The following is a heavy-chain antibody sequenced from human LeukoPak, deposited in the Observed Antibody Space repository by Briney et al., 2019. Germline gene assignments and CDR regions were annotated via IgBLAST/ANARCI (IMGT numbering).Heavy chain of an antibody. V-gene: IGHV3-7*01. J-gene: IGHJ4*02. CDR1: GFTFSNYW. Sequence: GGSLRLSCVASGFTFSNYWMSWVRQAPGKGLEWVANIKQDGSEKYYVDSVKGRFTISRDNAKNSLHLQMNSLRAEDTAVYYCAREVTPYYWGQGTLVTVSS. CDR2: IKQDGSEK. D-gene: IGHD2-21*02. CDR3: AREVTPYY.